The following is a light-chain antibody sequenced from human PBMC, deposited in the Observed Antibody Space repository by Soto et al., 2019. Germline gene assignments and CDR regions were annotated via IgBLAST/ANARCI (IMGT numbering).Light chain of an antibody. CDR1: QSVSSSY. CDR3: QQYGSSRWT. J-gene: IGKJ1*01. V-gene: IGKV3-20*01. CDR2: GAS. Sequence: EIVLTQSPGTLSLSPGERATLSCRASQSVSSSYLAWYQQKPGQAPRLLIYGASSRATGIPDRFRGSGSGTDFMLTITRLEPEDFAVYYCQQYGSSRWTFGQGTKVEIK.